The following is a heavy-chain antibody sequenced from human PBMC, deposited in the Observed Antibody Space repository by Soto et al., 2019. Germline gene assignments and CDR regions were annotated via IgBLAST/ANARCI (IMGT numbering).Heavy chain of an antibody. CDR2: INAGNGNT. Sequence: GASVKVSCKASGYTFTSYAMHWVRQAPGQRLEWMGWINAGNGNTKYSQKFQGRVTITRDTSASTAYMELSSLRSEDTAVYYCARLIGYCSGSSCYNPYYYYGMDVWGQGTTVTVSS. V-gene: IGHV1-3*01. J-gene: IGHJ6*02. D-gene: IGHD2-15*01. CDR1: GYTFTSYA. CDR3: ARLIGYCSGSSCYNPYYYYGMDV.